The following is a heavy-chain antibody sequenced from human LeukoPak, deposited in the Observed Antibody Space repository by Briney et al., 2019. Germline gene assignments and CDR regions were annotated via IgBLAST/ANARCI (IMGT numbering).Heavy chain of an antibody. CDR2: IYSGGST. CDR3: ARVLGAGTYAFDI. J-gene: IGHJ3*02. CDR1: GFTVSSNY. D-gene: IGHD6-19*01. Sequence: GGSLRLSCAASGFTVSSNYMSWDRQAPGKGLEWVSVIYSGGSTYYADSVKGRFTISRDNSKNTLYLQMNSLRAEDTAVYYCARVLGAGTYAFDIWGQGTMVTVSS. V-gene: IGHV3-53*01.